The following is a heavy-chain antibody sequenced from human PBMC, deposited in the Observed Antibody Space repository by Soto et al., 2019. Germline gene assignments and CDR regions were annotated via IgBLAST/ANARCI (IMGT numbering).Heavy chain of an antibody. J-gene: IGHJ4*03. CDR1: GFTFTSNS. CDR3: ARGRVYTAYFDY. D-gene: IGHD2-8*01. Sequence: GGSLRLSCAASGFTFTSNSMNWVRQAPGKGLEWISYITSSSSTIYYADSVKGRFTISRDNAKTSVYLQMNSLRDEYTAVYYCARGRVYTAYFDYWGHGTLVTVSP. CDR2: ITSSSSTI. V-gene: IGHV3-48*02.